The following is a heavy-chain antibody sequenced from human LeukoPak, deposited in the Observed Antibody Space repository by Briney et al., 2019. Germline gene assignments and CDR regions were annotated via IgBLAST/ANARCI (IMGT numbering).Heavy chain of an antibody. CDR2: INHSGST. V-gene: IGHV4-34*01. J-gene: IGHJ6*02. D-gene: IGHD3-10*01. CDR3: ARSRRTYYYGSGINTAKYYYYGMDV. Sequence: SETLSLTCAVYGGSFSGYYWSWIRQPPGKGLEWIGEINHSGSTNYNPSLKSRVTISVDASKNQFSLKLSSVTAADTAVYYCARSRRTYYYGSGINTAKYYYYGMDVWGRGTTVTVSS. CDR1: GGSFSGYY.